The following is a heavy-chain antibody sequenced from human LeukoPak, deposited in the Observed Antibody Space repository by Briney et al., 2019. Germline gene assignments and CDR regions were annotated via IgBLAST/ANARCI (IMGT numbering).Heavy chain of an antibody. D-gene: IGHD6-19*01. CDR2: MNLKSGNT. CDR1: GYTFSSYD. Sequence: ASVKVSRKASGYTFSSYDINCVPHATGRGLEWMGWMNLKSGNTGYAQKFQGRLHMTRNTPIDTAYMELSSLRSDDTAVYYCARRVGSGWPVQHWGQGTLVTVSS. J-gene: IGHJ1*01. V-gene: IGHV1-8*01. CDR3: ARRVGSGWPVQH.